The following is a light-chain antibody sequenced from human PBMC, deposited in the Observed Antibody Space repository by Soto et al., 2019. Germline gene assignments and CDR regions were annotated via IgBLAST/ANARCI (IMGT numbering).Light chain of an antibody. CDR2: GAS. Sequence: IGLTQSPGTLSLSPGERATLSFRASQSISSTYLAWYLQKPGQAPRLLIYGASSRATGIPDRFSGSGSGTDFTLTISRLEPEDFAVYYCQQYGSSPLTFGGGTKVDI. V-gene: IGKV3-20*01. CDR1: QSISSTY. CDR3: QQYGSSPLT. J-gene: IGKJ4*01.